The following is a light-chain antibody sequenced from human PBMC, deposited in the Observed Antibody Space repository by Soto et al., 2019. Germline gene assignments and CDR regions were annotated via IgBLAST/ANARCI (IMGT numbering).Light chain of an antibody. CDR1: SSNIGAGYD. CDR3: QSYDSSLSVV. V-gene: IGLV1-40*01. J-gene: IGLJ2*01. CDR2: GNS. Sequence: QSVLTQPPSVSGAPGQRVTISCTGSSSNIGAGYDVYWYQQLPGTAPKLLIYGNSNRPSGVPDRFSGSKSGTSASLAITGLQDEEAADYYSQSYDSSLSVVFGGGTKLTVL.